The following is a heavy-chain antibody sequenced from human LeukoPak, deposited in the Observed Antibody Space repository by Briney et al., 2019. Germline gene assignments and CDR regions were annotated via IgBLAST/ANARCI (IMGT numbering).Heavy chain of an antibody. Sequence: SETLSLTCTVSGGSISSSSYYWGWIRQPPGKGLEWIGSIYYSGSTYYTPSLKSRVTISVDTSKNQFSLKLSSVTAADTAVYYCASVTYYDILTGYSSSSNFDYWGQGTLVTVSS. D-gene: IGHD3-9*01. CDR2: IYYSGST. V-gene: IGHV4-39*01. CDR3: ASVTYYDILTGYSSSSNFDY. J-gene: IGHJ4*02. CDR1: GGSISSSSYY.